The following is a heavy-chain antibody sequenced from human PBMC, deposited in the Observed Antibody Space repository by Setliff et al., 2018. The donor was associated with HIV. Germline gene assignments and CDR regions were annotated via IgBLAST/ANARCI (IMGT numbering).Heavy chain of an antibody. CDR3: AKDRSGSYSFARD. D-gene: IGHD1-26*01. CDR2: ISGSGTTM. Sequence: GGSLRLSCAASGFTFSDYYMSWIRQAPGKGLEWISWISGSGTTMYYADSVKGRFTISRDNAKNSLYLQMNSLRGEDTAVYYCAKDRSGSYSFARDWGQGTLVTVSS. J-gene: IGHJ4*02. V-gene: IGHV3-11*04. CDR1: GFTFSDYY.